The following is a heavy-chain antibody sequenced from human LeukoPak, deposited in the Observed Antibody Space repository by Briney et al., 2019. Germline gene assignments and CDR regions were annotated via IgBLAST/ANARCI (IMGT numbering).Heavy chain of an antibody. V-gene: IGHV3-74*01. CDR2: SNSDGSST. CDR1: GFTFSTSW. Sequence: GGSLRLSCAASGFTFSTSWMHWVRQVSGKGLVWVARSNSDGSSTSYADSVKGRFTISRDNAQNTLYLQISSLRAEDTAVYYCARAASYYYYYTDVWGKGTTVTVSS. CDR3: ARAASYYYYYTDV. J-gene: IGHJ6*03.